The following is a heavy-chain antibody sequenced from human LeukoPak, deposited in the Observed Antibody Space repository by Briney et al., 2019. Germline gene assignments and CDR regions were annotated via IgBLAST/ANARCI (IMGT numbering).Heavy chain of an antibody. V-gene: IGHV3-9*01. CDR1: GFTFDDYA. J-gene: IGHJ5*01. CDR3: AQLSGSGTYYWFGS. Sequence: QPGRSLRLSCAASGFTFDDYAMHWVRQIPGKGLEWVSGISRNSGSIDYADFVKGRFTISRDNAKNSLYLQMNFLRTEDTAMYYCAQLSGSGTYYWFGSWGQGTLVTASS. D-gene: IGHD3-10*01. CDR2: ISRNSGSI.